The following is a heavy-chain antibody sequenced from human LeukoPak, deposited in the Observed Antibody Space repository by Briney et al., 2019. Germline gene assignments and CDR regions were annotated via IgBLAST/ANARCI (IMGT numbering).Heavy chain of an antibody. Sequence: SETLSLTCTVSGGSISSYYWSWIRQPPGKGLEWIGYIYYTGSTSYNPSLKSRVTISVDTSKSQFSLKLNSVTAADTAVYYCARAGNTWFDPWGQGTLVTVSS. J-gene: IGHJ5*02. CDR3: ARAGNTWFDP. D-gene: IGHD2/OR15-2a*01. CDR2: IYYTGST. V-gene: IGHV4-59*08. CDR1: GGSISSYY.